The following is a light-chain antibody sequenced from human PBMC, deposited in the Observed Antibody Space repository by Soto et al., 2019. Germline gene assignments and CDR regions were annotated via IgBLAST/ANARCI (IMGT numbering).Light chain of an antibody. CDR1: SGHSSYA. V-gene: IGLV4-69*01. CDR2: LKSDGSH. Sequence: QLVLTQSHSASASLGASVKLTCTLSSGHSSYAIAWHQQQPEKGPRYLMKLKSDGSHSKGDGIPDRCSGSSSGAERYLTIASLQSEDEADYYCQTWGTGVIFGGGTKLTVL. J-gene: IGLJ2*01. CDR3: QTWGTGVI.